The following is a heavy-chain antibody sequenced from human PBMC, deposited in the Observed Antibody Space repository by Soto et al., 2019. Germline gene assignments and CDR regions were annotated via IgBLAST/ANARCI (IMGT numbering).Heavy chain of an antibody. Sequence: SETLSLTCTVSGGSISSYYWSWIRQPPGKGLEWIGYIYYSGSTNYNPSLKSRVTISVDTSKNQFSLKLSSVTAADTAVYYCAREIAAATVGWFDPWGQGTLVTVSS. CDR1: GGSISSYY. CDR2: IYYSGST. D-gene: IGHD6-13*01. CDR3: AREIAAATVGWFDP. V-gene: IGHV4-59*01. J-gene: IGHJ5*02.